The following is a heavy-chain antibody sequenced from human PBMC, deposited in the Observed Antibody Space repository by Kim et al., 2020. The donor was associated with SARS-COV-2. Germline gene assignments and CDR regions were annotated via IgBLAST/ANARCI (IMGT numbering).Heavy chain of an antibody. Sequence: SETLSLTCAVYGGSFSGYYWSWIRQPPGKGLEWIGEINHSGSTNYNPSLKSRVTISVDTSKNQFSLKLSSVTAADTAVYYCASTYYYGSGSYTYFDYWG. CDR1: GGSFSGYY. D-gene: IGHD3-10*01. V-gene: IGHV4-34*01. CDR2: INHSGST. CDR3: ASTYYYGSGSYTYFDY. J-gene: IGHJ4*01.